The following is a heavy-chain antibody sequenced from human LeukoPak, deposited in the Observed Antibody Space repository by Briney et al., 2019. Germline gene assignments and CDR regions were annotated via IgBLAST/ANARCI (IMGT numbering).Heavy chain of an antibody. Sequence: ASVKVSCKASGGTFSSYAISWVRQAPGQGLEWMGGIIPIFGTANYAQKFQGRVTMTEDTSTSTAYMELRSLRSDDTAVYYCARVLRIRPLYYFDYWGQGTLVTVSS. CDR3: ARVLRIRPLYYFDY. D-gene: IGHD2-15*01. V-gene: IGHV1-69*06. J-gene: IGHJ4*02. CDR2: IIPIFGTA. CDR1: GGTFSSYA.